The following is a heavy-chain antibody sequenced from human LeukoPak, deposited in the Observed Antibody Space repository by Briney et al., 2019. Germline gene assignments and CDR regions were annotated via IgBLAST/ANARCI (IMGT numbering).Heavy chain of an antibody. V-gene: IGHV3-53*01. CDR3: ARESSNSLYMDV. D-gene: IGHD4-11*01. CDR2: IYSGGTT. Sequence: GGSLRLSCAASGITVGSSYMYWVRQAPGKGLEYVSAIYSGGTTYHADSVKGRFTISRDNSKNTLFLQMNSLRADDTAVYHCARESSNSLYMDVWGKGTTVTVSS. CDR1: GITVGSSY. J-gene: IGHJ6*03.